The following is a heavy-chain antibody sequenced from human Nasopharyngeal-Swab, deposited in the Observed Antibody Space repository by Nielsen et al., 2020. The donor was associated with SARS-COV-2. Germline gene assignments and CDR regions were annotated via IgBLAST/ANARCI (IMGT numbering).Heavy chain of an antibody. J-gene: IGHJ4*02. Sequence: ASVKVSCKASGYTFTGYYMHWVRQAPGQGLEWMGRINPNSGGTNYAQKFQGRVTITADESTSTAYMELSSLRSEDTAVYYCATQGRDGYNLAAPYYFDYWGQGTLVTVSS. D-gene: IGHD5-24*01. CDR1: GYTFTGYY. CDR2: INPNSGGT. CDR3: ATQGRDGYNLAAPYYFDY. V-gene: IGHV1-2*06.